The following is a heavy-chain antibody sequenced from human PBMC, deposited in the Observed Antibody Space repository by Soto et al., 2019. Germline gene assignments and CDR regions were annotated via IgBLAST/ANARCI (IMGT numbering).Heavy chain of an antibody. CDR2: IWFDGSYE. D-gene: IGHD3-10*01. Sequence: QVQLVESGGGVVQPGRSLRLSCEASGFIFSNYAMHWVRQAPGQGLEWVALIWFDGSYENYAESVEGRFTISRDNSKNTLYFQMNSLRVEDTAVYFCARETGSGSFLIDYWGQGTLVTVSS. V-gene: IGHV3-33*01. CDR1: GFIFSNYA. J-gene: IGHJ4*02. CDR3: ARETGSGSFLIDY.